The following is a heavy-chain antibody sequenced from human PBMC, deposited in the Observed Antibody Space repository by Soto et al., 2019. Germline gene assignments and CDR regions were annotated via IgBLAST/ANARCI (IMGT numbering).Heavy chain of an antibody. CDR1: GFTFSSYW. Sequence: EVQLVESGGGLVQPGGSLRLSCAASGFTFSSYWMHWVRQVPGKGLVWVSRINSDGSTTSYADSVKGRFTISRDNAKNTLYLQMNSLRAEDTAVYYWARPRYDSSGTPFDYWGQGTLVTVSS. CDR3: ARPRYDSSGTPFDY. CDR2: INSDGSTT. V-gene: IGHV3-74*01. D-gene: IGHD3-22*01. J-gene: IGHJ4*02.